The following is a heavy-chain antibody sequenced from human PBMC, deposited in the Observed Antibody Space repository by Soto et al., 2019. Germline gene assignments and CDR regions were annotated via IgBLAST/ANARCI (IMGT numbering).Heavy chain of an antibody. D-gene: IGHD3-3*01. Sequence: SETLSLTCTVSGGSISSGDYYWSWIRQPPGKGLEWIGYVYYSGSTNYNPSLKSRVTISVDTSKNQFSLKLTSATAADTAVYYCARQYDFWSGYYDYWGQGTLVTVSS. CDR2: VYYSGST. CDR1: GGSISSGDYY. J-gene: IGHJ4*02. CDR3: ARQYDFWSGYYDY. V-gene: IGHV4-30-4*01.